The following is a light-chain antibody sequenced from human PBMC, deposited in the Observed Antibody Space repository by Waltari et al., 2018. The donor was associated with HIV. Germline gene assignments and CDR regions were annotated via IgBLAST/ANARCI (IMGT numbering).Light chain of an antibody. J-gene: IGKJ1*01. CDR3: QQYNNWPGT. CDR1: QSVIGN. Sequence: EIVMTQYPATLPLSPGERATLPCRASQSVIGNLAWYQQKPCQAPRLLIYGASSRATGIPARFSGSGSGKEFSLTISSLQSEDFAFYYCQQYNNWPGTFGQGTKVEI. CDR2: GAS. V-gene: IGKV3-15*01.